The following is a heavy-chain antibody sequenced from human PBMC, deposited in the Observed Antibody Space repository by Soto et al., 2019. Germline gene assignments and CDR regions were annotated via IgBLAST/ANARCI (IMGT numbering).Heavy chain of an antibody. Sequence: QVQLVESGGGVVQPGRSLRLSCAASGFPFSSYGMHWVREAPGKGLEWVAVISYDGSNKYYADSVKGRFTISRDNSASTLYLQMNSLRPADTALYYCVGGQYYFDYRGQGTLVTVSP. CDR1: GFPFSSYG. D-gene: IGHD3-10*01. V-gene: IGHV3-30*03. CDR2: ISYDGSNK. CDR3: VGGQYYFDY. J-gene: IGHJ4*02.